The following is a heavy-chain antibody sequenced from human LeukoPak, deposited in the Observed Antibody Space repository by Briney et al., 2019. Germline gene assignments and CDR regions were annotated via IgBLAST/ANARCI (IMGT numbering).Heavy chain of an antibody. Sequence: SETLSLTCAVYGWSFSGYYWSWIRQPPGKGLEWIGEINHSGSTNYNPSLKRLVTISVDTSKNRFSLKLSSVTAADTAVYYGARGLTGSGWYFRPPHGNWFDPWGQGTLVTVSS. D-gene: IGHD6-19*01. CDR2: INHSGST. CDR3: ARGLTGSGWYFRPPHGNWFDP. J-gene: IGHJ5*02. CDR1: GWSFSGYY. V-gene: IGHV4-34*01.